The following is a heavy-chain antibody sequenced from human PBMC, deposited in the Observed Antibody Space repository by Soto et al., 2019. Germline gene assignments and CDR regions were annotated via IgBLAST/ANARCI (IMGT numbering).Heavy chain of an antibody. D-gene: IGHD6-13*01. CDR3: ARGAAAGYYFDY. CDR2: IYHSGST. V-gene: IGHV4-30-2*01. Sequence: SETLSLTCAVSGGSISSGGYSWSWIRQPPGKGLEWIGYIYHSGSTYYNPSLKSRVTISVDRSKNQFSLKLSSVTAADTAVYYCARGAAAGYYFDYWGQETLVTVSS. J-gene: IGHJ4*02. CDR1: GGSISSGGYS.